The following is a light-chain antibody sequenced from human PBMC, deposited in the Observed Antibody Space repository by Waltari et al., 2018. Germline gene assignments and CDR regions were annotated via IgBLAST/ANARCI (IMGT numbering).Light chain of an antibody. CDR1: QDVISE. J-gene: IGKJ4*01. V-gene: IGKV1-6*01. Sequence: AIQMTQSPSSLLASVGDRVTITCRASQDVISELGWYQQKPGKAPKLLIYAPSTLQGGVPSRFSGSGSGTDFTLTISSLQPEDFATYYCLQDYNYPLTFGGGTKVEIK. CDR3: LQDYNYPLT. CDR2: APS.